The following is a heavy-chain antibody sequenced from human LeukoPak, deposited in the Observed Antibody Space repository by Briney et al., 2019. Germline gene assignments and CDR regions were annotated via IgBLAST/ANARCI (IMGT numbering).Heavy chain of an antibody. J-gene: IGHJ5*02. V-gene: IGHV4-34*01. CDR2: VNHSGST. D-gene: IGHD3-22*01. CDR3: ARGLSSSGYHRRRSWLDP. Sequence: SETLSLTCAVYGGSFSGYYWSWIRQPPGKGLEWIGEVNHSGSTNYNPSLKSRVTISVDTSKNQFSLKLSSVTAADTAVYYCARGLSSSGYHRRRSWLDPWGQGILVTVSS. CDR1: GGSFSGYY.